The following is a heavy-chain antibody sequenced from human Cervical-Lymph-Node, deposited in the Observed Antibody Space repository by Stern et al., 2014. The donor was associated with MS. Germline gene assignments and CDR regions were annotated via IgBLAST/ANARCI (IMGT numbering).Heavy chain of an antibody. D-gene: IGHD2-15*01. V-gene: IGHV1-69*09. CDR2: IIPILGLA. Sequence: VHLVESGAEVKKPGSSMNVSCKTSGGTFSSSYAITWMRQAPGQRLEWVGRIIPILGLANYAQKFQGRVTITADTSTSTTYMELSSLRSEDTAVYYCARGVVSNRAAATLHNLFDPWGQGTLVTVSS. J-gene: IGHJ5*02. CDR1: GGTFSSSYA. CDR3: ARGVVSNRAAATLHNLFDP.